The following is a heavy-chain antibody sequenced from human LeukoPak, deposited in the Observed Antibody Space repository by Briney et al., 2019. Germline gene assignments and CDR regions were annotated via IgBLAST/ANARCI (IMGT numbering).Heavy chain of an antibody. J-gene: IGHJ5*02. D-gene: IGHD2-15*01. V-gene: IGHV3-7*01. CDR1: GFTFSSYW. CDR2: IKQDGREK. Sequence: GGSLRLSCAASGFTFSSYWMSWVRQAPGKGLEWVANIKQDGREKYYVDSVKGRFTISRDNAKNSLYLQMNSLRAEDTAVYYCARVNALGYCSGGSCRNWFDPWGQGTLVTVSS. CDR3: ARVNALGYCSGGSCRNWFDP.